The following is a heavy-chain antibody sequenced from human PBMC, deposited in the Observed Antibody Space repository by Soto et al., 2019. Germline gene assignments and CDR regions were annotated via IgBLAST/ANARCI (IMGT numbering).Heavy chain of an antibody. CDR3: ARDRIGTGTPEYFDH. D-gene: IGHD1-1*01. J-gene: IGHJ4*02. CDR1: GGTFSSNG. V-gene: IGHV1-69*01. Sequence: QVQLVQSAAEVKQAESSVKVSCKASGGTFSSNGISWVRQAPGQGLEWMGGIIPTFATSQYAQKFQGRVTITADESTSTAYMELSSLRSDDTAVYYCARDRIGTGTPEYFDHWGQGTLVTVSS. CDR2: IIPTFATS.